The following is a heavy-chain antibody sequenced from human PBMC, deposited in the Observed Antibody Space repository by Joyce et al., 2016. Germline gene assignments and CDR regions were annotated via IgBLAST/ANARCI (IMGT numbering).Heavy chain of an antibody. J-gene: IGHJ1*01. CDR1: GFNFRDGA. CDR2: ISADGSSK. CDR3: AKDMQCSY. Sequence: EVQMLESGGNFIQPGGSLRLSCAASGFNFRDGAMTWVRQAPGMGLQWVSLISADGSSKFYRDSVKGRFTISRDDSTNTLYLQMNSLRAEDTAVYFCAKDMQCSYWGQGTPVTVSS. V-gene: IGHV3-23*01. D-gene: IGHD6-19*01.